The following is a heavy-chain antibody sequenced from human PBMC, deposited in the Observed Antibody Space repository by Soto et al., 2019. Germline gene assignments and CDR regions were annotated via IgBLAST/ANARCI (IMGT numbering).Heavy chain of an antibody. CDR3: ARDRIYDFWSGSADPYYYYGMDV. J-gene: IGHJ6*02. V-gene: IGHV3-21*01. CDR2: ISSSSSYI. Sequence: GGSLILSCAASGFTFSSYSMNWVRQAPGKGLEWVSSISSSSSYIYYADSVKGRFTISRDNSKNTLYLQMNSLRAEDTAVYYCARDRIYDFWSGSADPYYYYGMDVWGQGTTVTVSS. CDR1: GFTFSSYS. D-gene: IGHD3-3*01.